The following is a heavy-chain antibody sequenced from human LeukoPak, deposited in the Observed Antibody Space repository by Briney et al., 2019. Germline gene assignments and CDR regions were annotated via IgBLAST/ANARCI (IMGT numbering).Heavy chain of an antibody. CDR1: GFTFSSYW. Sequence: GGSLRLSCAASGFTFSSYWMHWVRQAPGKGLVWVSRINSDGSSTSYADSVKGRFTISRDNAKNTLYLQMNSLRAEDTAVYYCARDQSPVVRGIGFDYWGQGTLVTVSS. CDR3: ARDQSPVVRGIGFDY. D-gene: IGHD3-10*01. CDR2: INSDGSST. J-gene: IGHJ4*02. V-gene: IGHV3-74*01.